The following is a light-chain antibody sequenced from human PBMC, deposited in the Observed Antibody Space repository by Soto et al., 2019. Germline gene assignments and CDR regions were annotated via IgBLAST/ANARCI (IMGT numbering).Light chain of an antibody. V-gene: IGKV3-20*01. CDR3: QQYGSSGT. CDR1: QSVTNSF. Sequence: DIVLAQSPGTLSLSPGERATLSCRASQSVTNSFLAWYQQKPGQAPRILIYGASRRATGIPDRFTGSGSGTVFPLTISRLEPEDFAVYYCQQYGSSGTLGQGTKVDIK. CDR2: GAS. J-gene: IGKJ1*01.